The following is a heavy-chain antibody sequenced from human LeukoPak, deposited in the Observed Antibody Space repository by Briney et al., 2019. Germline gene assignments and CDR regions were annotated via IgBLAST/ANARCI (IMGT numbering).Heavy chain of an antibody. V-gene: IGHV3-7*03. CDR1: GFTFTTNW. CDR3: AKGPRYNILTGYYKSHFFDY. Sequence: PGGSLRLSCAASGFTFTTNWMTWVRQAPGKGLEWVAPINQDGSEKYYVDSVKGRFTISRDNAKNSLFLQMNSLRAEDTAVYYCAKGPRYNILTGYYKSHFFDYWGQGTLVTVSS. J-gene: IGHJ4*02. CDR2: INQDGSEK. D-gene: IGHD3-9*01.